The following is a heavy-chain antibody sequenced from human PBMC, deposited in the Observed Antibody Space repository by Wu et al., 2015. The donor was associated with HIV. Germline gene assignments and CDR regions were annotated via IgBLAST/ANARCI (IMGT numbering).Heavy chain of an antibody. Sequence: QVQLVQSGAEVKKPGASVKVSCKTSGYTFTGHYIHWVRQAPGQGLEWMGSINSNGGGTNYAQNFQGRVTISRDTYLRTVYLEVRGLTFDDSAVFYCARVISSWPSGAFDIWGQGTTVTVSS. CDR2: INSNGGGT. V-gene: IGHV1-2*02. CDR3: ARVISSWPSGAFDI. CDR1: GYTFTGHY. J-gene: IGHJ3*02. D-gene: IGHD3-3*02.